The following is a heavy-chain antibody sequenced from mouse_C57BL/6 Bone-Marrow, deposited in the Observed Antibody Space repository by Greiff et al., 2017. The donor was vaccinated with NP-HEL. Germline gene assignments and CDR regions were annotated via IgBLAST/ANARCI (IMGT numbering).Heavy chain of an antibody. D-gene: IGHD1-1*01. CDR3: TRENYYGRWFDY. CDR2: IDPETGGT. J-gene: IGHJ2*01. V-gene: IGHV1-15*01. Sequence: VKLMESGAELVRPGASVTLSCKASGYTFTDYEMHWVKQTPVHGLEWIGAIDPETGGTAYNQKFKGKAILTADKSSSTAYMELRSLTSEDSAVYYCTRENYYGRWFDYWGQGTTLTVSS. CDR1: GYTFTDYE.